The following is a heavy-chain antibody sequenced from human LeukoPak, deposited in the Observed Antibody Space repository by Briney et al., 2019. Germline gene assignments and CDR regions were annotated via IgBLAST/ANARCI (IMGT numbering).Heavy chain of an antibody. CDR1: GGSISSGGYY. CDR2: IYYSGST. J-gene: IGHJ4*02. Sequence: PSETLSLTCTVSGGSISSGGYYWSWIRQHPGKGLEWIGYIYYSGSTYYNPSLRGRVTISADTSKNQFSLKLSSVTAADTAVYFCAREYCSGASCYFDYWGQGTLVTVSS. V-gene: IGHV4-31*03. CDR3: AREYCSGASCYFDY. D-gene: IGHD2-15*01.